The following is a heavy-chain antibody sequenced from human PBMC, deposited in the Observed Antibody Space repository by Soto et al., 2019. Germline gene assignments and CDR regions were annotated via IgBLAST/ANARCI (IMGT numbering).Heavy chain of an antibody. CDR2: IYYSGST. V-gene: IGHV4-31*03. CDR1: GGSFSNDGYY. J-gene: IGHJ4*02. Sequence: SETLSLTCTVSGGSFSNDGYYWSWIRQHPVKGLEWIGYIYYSGSTYYNPSLQSRVTISVDTSKNQFSLKLGSVTAADTAVYYCASLSAGHYYESSGYYLDHWGQGTLVTVSS. D-gene: IGHD3-22*01. CDR3: ASLSAGHYYESSGYYLDH.